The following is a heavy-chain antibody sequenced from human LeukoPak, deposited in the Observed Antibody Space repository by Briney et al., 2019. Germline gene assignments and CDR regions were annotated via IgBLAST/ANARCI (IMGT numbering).Heavy chain of an antibody. Sequence: PSETLSLTCTVSGGSISSYYWSWIRQPPGKGLEWIGYIYYSGSTNYNPSLKSRVTISVDTSKNQFSLELSSVTAADTAVYYCARDMDGSGSYYNNLGWFDPWGQGTLVTVSS. J-gene: IGHJ5*02. V-gene: IGHV4-59*01. CDR3: ARDMDGSGSYYNNLGWFDP. D-gene: IGHD3-10*01. CDR2: IYYSGST. CDR1: GGSISSYY.